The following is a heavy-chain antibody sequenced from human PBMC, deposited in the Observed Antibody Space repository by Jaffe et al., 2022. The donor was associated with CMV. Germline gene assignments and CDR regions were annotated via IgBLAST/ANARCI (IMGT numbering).Heavy chain of an antibody. CDR2: IAYTGST. V-gene: IGHV4-59*08. Sequence: QVHLQESGPGLVKPSETLSLTCTVSGASLSSHYWTWIRQPPGKGLEWVGFIAYTGSTYYNPSLGSRVTISSDMSNNQFSLRLTSVTAADTAIYYCARYYPGGADCPWSQGTLVTVSS. CDR1: GASLSSHY. J-gene: IGHJ4*02. CDR3: ARYYPGGADCP. D-gene: IGHD2-21*02.